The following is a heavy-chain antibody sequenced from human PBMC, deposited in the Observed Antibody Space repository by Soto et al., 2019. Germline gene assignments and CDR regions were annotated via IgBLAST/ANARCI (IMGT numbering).Heavy chain of an antibody. CDR2: ISGSGSS. CDR3: SGEVQPLFRREYES. Sequence: EVQLVESGGGLVKPGGSLRLSCAVSGFTFISHTLNWVRQAPGKGLEWVSSISGSGSSYYADSVKGRFNISRDNAPNSLYMQMSSLRAQGTAVYYCSGEVQPLFRREYESWGQARLVTVSS. V-gene: IGHV3-21*04. D-gene: IGHD3-10*01. J-gene: IGHJ5*02. CDR1: GFTFISHT.